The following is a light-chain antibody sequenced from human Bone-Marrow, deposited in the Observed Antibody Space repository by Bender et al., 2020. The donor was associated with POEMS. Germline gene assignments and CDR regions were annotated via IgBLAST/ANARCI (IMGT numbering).Light chain of an antibody. CDR3: SSYTNGNML. CDR2: DVN. Sequence: QSALTQPASVSGSPGQSITISCTGTSDDIGGYNYVSWFQQYPGKPPKLIIYDVNNRPSGVSNRFSGSKSGDTASLAISGLQAEDEADYYCSSYTNGNMLFGGGTKLTVL. CDR1: SDDIGGYNY. J-gene: IGLJ2*01. V-gene: IGLV2-14*03.